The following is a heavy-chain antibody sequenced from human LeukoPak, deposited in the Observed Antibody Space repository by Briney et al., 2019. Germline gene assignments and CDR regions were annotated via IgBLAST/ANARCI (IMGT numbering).Heavy chain of an antibody. D-gene: IGHD3-22*01. CDR1: GGSFSGYY. V-gene: IGHV4-34*01. CDR2: INHSGST. CDR3: ARGLKVNNRPRLSLRRSVGWFDP. J-gene: IGHJ5*02. Sequence: SETLSLTCAVYGGSFSGYYWSWIRQPPGKGLEWIGEINHSGSTNYNPSLRSRLHISGDTSKNQFSLKLSSVTAADTAVYYCARGLKVNNRPRLSLRRSVGWFDPWGQGTLVTVSS.